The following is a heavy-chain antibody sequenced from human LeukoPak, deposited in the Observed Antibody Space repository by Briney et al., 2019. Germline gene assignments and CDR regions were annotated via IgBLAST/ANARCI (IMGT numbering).Heavy chain of an antibody. CDR2: ISGSGGST. CDR1: GFTFSSYA. D-gene: IGHD3-22*01. J-gene: IGHJ4*02. Sequence: PGGSLRLSCAASGFTFSSYAMSWVRQAPGKGLEWVSAISGSGGSTYYADSVKGRFTISRDNSKNTLYLQMNSLRAEDTAVYYCAKDRGTYYYDSSSGDYWGQGTLVTVSS. V-gene: IGHV3-23*01. CDR3: AKDRGTYYYDSSSGDY.